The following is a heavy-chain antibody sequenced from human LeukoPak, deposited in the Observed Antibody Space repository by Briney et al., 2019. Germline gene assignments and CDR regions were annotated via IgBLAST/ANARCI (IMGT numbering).Heavy chain of an antibody. CDR1: GFTSIAYA. CDR2: ISGGGVTT. J-gene: IGHJ6*02. V-gene: IGHV3-23*01. D-gene: IGHD3-16*01. Sequence: GGSLRLSCVGSGFTSIAYALTWARQAPGKGLEWVSGISGGGVTTYYADSVKGRFTISRDDSKNTLYLQMNSLRADDTAIYYCARNQQLGGHSYYYYGMDVWGQGTTVTVSS. CDR3: ARNQQLGGHSYYYYGMDV.